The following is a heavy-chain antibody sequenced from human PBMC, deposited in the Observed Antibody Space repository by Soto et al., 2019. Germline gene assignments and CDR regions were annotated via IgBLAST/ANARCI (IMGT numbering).Heavy chain of an antibody. CDR1: GFTFSAYY. V-gene: IGHV3-11*01. CDR3: ARWSSAFQY. J-gene: IGHJ4*02. CDR2: LSQTATAI. Sequence: PGGSLRLSCAASGFTFSAYYMGWVRLAPGRGLEWVAYLSQTATAIHYADSVRGRFTISRDNAANSVYLHMSNLRAEDTSMYSSARWSSAFQYWGQGNRVTQSS.